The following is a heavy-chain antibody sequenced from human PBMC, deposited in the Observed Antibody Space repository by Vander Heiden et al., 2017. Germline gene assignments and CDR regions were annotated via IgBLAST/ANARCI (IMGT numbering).Heavy chain of an antibody. CDR1: GGTFSSYA. D-gene: IGHD3-16*02. J-gene: IGHJ3*02. CDR3: ARSYDYVWWSYRYTLDAFDI. V-gene: IGHV1-69*01. Sequence: QVQRVQSGAEVKKPGSSVNVSCNASGGTFSSYASRGVRQAPGQGLEWVGGIIPIFGTASYAQKFQGRVTITADESTSTAYMERSSLRSEDTAVYYCARSYDYVWWSYRYTLDAFDIWGQGTMVTVSS. CDR2: IIPIFGTA.